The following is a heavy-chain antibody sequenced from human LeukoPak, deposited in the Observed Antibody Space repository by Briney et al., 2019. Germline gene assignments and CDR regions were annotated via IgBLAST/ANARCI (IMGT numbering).Heavy chain of an antibody. V-gene: IGHV3-30*02. CDR2: IRYDGSNK. J-gene: IGHJ4*02. D-gene: IGHD7-27*01. Sequence: GGSLRLSXAASGFTFSSYGMHWVRQAPGKGLEWVAFIRYDGSNKYYADSVKGRSTISRDNSKNTLYLQMNSLRAEDTAVYYCAKLVNWGWAYWGQGTLVAVSS. CDR1: GFTFSSYG. CDR3: AKLVNWGWAY.